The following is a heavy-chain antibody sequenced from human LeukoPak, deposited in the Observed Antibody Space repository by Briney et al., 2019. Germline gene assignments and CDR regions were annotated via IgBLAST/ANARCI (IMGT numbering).Heavy chain of an antibody. V-gene: IGHV1-69*05. CDR1: GGTFSSYA. D-gene: IGHD3-3*01. CDR3: ARTDYDFWSGNTGGAFDI. CDR2: ITPIFGTA. Sequence: SVKASCKASGGTFSSYAISWVRQAPGQGLEWMGRITPIFGTANCAQKFQGRVTITTDESTSTAYMELSSLRSEDTAVYYCARTDYDFWSGNTGGAFDIWGQGTMVTVSS. J-gene: IGHJ3*02.